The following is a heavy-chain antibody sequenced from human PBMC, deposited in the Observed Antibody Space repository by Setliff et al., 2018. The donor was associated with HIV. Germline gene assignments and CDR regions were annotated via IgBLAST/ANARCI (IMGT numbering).Heavy chain of an antibody. CDR1: GDSISNPNYY. D-gene: IGHD6-13*01. CDR2: IYFSESP. Sequence: SETLSLTCSVSGDSISNPNYYWGRIRQPPGKGLEWIGSIYFSESPYYNPSLSSRVTISVDTSTNQFSLRLSSVTAADTAVYYCARGYSSSWYDSWGQGTLVTVSS. CDR3: ARGYSSSWYDS. J-gene: IGHJ5*01. V-gene: IGHV4-39*01.